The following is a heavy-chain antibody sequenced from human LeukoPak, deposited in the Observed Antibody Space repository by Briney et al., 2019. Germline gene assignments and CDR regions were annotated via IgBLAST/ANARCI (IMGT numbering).Heavy chain of an antibody. CDR1: GGSISSYY. V-gene: IGHV4-59*01. CDR2: IYYSGST. Sequence: SETLSLTCTVSGGSISSYYWSWIRQPPGKGLEWIGYIYYSGSTNYNPSLKSRVTISVDTSKNQFSLKLSSVTAADTAVYYCARTRYRRAPNYFDYWGQGTLVTVSS. J-gene: IGHJ4*02. CDR3: ARTRYRRAPNYFDY. D-gene: IGHD1-26*01.